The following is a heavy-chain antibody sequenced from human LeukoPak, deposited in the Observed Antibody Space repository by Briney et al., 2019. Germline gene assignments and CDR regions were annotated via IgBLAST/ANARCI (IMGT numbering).Heavy chain of an antibody. CDR3: ARDLKDPFQYYFDY. CDR1: GFTFSSYA. V-gene: IGHV3-30-3*01. Sequence: QPGRSLRLSCAASGFTFSSYAMNWVRQAPGKGLEWVAVILYDGSNKYYADSVKGRFTISRDNSKNTLYLQMNSLRAEDTAVYYCARDLKDPFQYYFDYWGQGTLVTVSS. CDR2: ILYDGSNK. J-gene: IGHJ4*02.